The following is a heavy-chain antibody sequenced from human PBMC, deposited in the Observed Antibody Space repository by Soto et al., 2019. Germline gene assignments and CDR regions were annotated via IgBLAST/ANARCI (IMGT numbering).Heavy chain of an antibody. Sequence: ASVKVSCKASGYTFTSYAMHWVRQAPGQRLEWMGWINAGNGNTKYSQKFQGRVTITRDTSASTAYMELSSLRSEDTAVYYCARDNPDRDDFWSGYLYNWFDPWGQGTLVTVSS. V-gene: IGHV1-3*01. CDR1: GYTFTSYA. CDR2: INAGNGNT. J-gene: IGHJ5*02. CDR3: ARDNPDRDDFWSGYLYNWFDP. D-gene: IGHD3-3*01.